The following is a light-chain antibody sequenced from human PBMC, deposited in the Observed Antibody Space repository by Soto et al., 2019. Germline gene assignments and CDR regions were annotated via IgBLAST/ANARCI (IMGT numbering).Light chain of an antibody. CDR1: QSVSSSY. V-gene: IGKV3-20*01. Sequence: EIVLTQSPGTLSLSPGERATLSCRASQSVSSSYLAWYQQKPGQAPRLLIRGASSRATGIPDRFSGSGSGTDFTLTISRLEPEDFAVYYCQQYARSPITFGQGTRLEI. CDR3: QQYARSPIT. CDR2: GAS. J-gene: IGKJ5*01.